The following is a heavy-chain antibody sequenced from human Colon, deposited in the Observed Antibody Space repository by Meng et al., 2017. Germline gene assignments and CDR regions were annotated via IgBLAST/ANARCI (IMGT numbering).Heavy chain of an antibody. CDR2: IYLSGSP. V-gene: IGHV4-4*02. CDR3: ARHGGWHFDY. CDR1: GGSISSSNY. D-gene: IGHD6-19*01. Sequence: QGELQESGPGLVGPSGTLSLTCAVSGGSISSSNYWSWVRQPPGKGLEWIGQIYLSGSPSYNPSLESRVTISVDKSKNQLSLRLTSVTAADTAIYYCARHGGWHFDYWGQGTLVTVSS. J-gene: IGHJ4*02.